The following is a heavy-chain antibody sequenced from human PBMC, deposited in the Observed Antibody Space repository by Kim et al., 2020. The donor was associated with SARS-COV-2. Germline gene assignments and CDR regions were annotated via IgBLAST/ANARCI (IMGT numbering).Heavy chain of an antibody. D-gene: IGHD1-26*01. J-gene: IGHJ6*02. V-gene: IGHV1-69*13. CDR2: IIPIFGTA. Sequence: SVKVSCKASGGTFSSYAISWVRQAPGQGLEWMGGIIPIFGTANYAQKFQGRVTITADESTSTAYMELSSLRSEDTAVYYCARLTGVGATHLCYDYGMDDWGQGTTVTVSS. CDR3: ARLTGVGATHLCYDYGMDD. CDR1: GGTFSSYA.